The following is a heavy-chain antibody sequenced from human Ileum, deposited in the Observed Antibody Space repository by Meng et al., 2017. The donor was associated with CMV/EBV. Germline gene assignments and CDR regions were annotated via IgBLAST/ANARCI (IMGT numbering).Heavy chain of an antibody. CDR2: INPINGAT. CDR1: GYTFSAYS. Sequence: QVQLVQSGAEVEKPGVPGKVSCQASGYTFSAYSMPWARQAPGQGLEWMGRINPINGATNYAQKFQGRVAMTGDVSINTAYLELSGLTSDDTAVYYCTRQVVLTSQTRDYWCQGTLVTVSS. CDR3: TRQVVLTSQTRDY. J-gene: IGHJ4*02. D-gene: IGHD4/OR15-4a*01. V-gene: IGHV1-2*06.